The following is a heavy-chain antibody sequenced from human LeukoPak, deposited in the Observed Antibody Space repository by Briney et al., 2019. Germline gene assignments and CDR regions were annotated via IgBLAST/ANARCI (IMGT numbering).Heavy chain of an antibody. CDR2: ISYDGSNK. D-gene: IGHD6-19*01. J-gene: IGHJ4*02. CDR1: GFTFSGYG. Sequence: GGSLRLSCAASGFTFSGYGMHWVRQAPGKGLEWVAVISYDGSNKYYADSVKGRFTISRDNSKNTLYLQMNSLRAEDTAVYYCAKGYGSGWYVFDYWGQGTLVTVSS. CDR3: AKGYGSGWYVFDY. V-gene: IGHV3-30*18.